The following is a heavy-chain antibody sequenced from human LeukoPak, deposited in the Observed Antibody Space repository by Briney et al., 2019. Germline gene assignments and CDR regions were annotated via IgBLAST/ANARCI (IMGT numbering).Heavy chain of an antibody. CDR2: IYYSGST. J-gene: IGHJ6*02. V-gene: IGHV4-59*01. CDR3: ASSSGYGLYYGMDV. CDR1: GGSISSYS. Sequence: SETLSLTCTVSGGSISSYSWSWIRQPPGKGLEWIGYIYYSGSTNYNPSLKSRVTISVDTSKNQFSLKLSSVTAADTAVYYCASSSGYGLYYGMDVWGQGTTVTVSS. D-gene: IGHD5-12*01.